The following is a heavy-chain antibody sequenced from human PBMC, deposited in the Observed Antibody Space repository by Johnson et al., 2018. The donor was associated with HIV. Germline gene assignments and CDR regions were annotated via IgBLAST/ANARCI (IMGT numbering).Heavy chain of an antibody. J-gene: IGHJ3*02. Sequence: VQLVESGGGLVKPGGSLRLSCAASGFTLTNARMKWVRQAPGKGLEWVSVIYSGGSTYYADSVKGRFAISRDNSKNTLYLQMNSLRAEDTAVYYCAYPREGSSWSNDAFDIWGQGTMVTVSS. D-gene: IGHD6-13*01. CDR1: GFTLTNAR. CDR2: IYSGGST. V-gene: IGHV3-66*01. CDR3: AYPREGSSWSNDAFDI.